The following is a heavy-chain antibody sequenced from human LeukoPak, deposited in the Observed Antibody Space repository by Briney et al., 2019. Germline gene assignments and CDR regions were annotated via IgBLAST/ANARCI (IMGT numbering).Heavy chain of an antibody. V-gene: IGHV3-23*01. J-gene: IGHJ4*02. Sequence: GGSLRLSCVASGFTFSSYAMRWVRQAPGKGLEWVSAITNSGSNTYYADSVKGRFTISRDNSKNTIYLQMNRLRADDTAVYYSAKDLGGYHYGPGDVFDYWGQGTLVTVSS. CDR3: AKDLGGYHYGPGDVFDY. CDR2: ITNSGSNT. D-gene: IGHD3-10*01. CDR1: GFTFSSYA.